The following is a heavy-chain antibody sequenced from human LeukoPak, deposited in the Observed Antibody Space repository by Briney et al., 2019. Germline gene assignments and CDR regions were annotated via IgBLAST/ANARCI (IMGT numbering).Heavy chain of an antibody. CDR3: ARLGELLPIDY. Sequence: EASVKVSCKASGHTFTSYAMHWVRQAPGQRLEWMGWINAGNGNTKYSQKFQGRVTITRDTSASTAYMELSSLRSEDTAVYYCARLGELLPIDYWGQGTLVTVSS. CDR1: GHTFTSYA. D-gene: IGHD3-10*01. V-gene: IGHV1-3*01. CDR2: INAGNGNT. J-gene: IGHJ4*02.